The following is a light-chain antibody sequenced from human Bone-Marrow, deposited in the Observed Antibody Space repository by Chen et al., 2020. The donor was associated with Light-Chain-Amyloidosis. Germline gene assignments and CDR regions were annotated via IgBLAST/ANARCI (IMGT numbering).Light chain of an antibody. CDR1: QDIASY. CDR3: QQLNFLPPT. V-gene: IGKV1-9*01. Sequence: IQLTQSPSSLSASEGDRVTITCRASQDIASYLAWYQQKPGKAPKLLIHSASTLHSGVPSRFSGSGTETDFTLTISSLQAEDFATYYCQQLNFLPPTFGPGTKVDMK. CDR2: SAS. J-gene: IGKJ3*01.